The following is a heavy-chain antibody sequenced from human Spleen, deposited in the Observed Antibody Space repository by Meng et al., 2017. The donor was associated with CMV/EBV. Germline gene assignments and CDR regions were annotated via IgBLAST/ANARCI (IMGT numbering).Heavy chain of an antibody. Sequence: QVQLVQSGAGVKKPGASVKVSCKASGYNFDIYGINWVRQAPGQGLEWVGWVGAENGETNYGQKFQGRVTVTADTFTNTAYMEMRSLRSDDSAIYYCARAGAAVTTNFDFWGQGTLVTVSS. CDR1: GYNFDIYG. V-gene: IGHV1-18*01. J-gene: IGHJ4*02. D-gene: IGHD4-17*01. CDR2: VGAENGET. CDR3: ARAGAAVTTNFDF.